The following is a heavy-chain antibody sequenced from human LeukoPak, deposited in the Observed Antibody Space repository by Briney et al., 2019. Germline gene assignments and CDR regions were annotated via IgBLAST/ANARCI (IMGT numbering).Heavy chain of an antibody. V-gene: IGHV3-53*01. CDR2: IYNGGST. CDR3: AREFGSWLE. Sequence: RTGGSLRLSCAASGFTFSNAWMSWVRQAPGKGLEWVSIIYNGGSTYYADSVKGRFTISRDNSKNTLFLQMNSLRADDTAVYYCAREFGSWLEWGQGTLVTVSS. J-gene: IGHJ4*02. D-gene: IGHD6-13*01. CDR1: GFTFSNAW.